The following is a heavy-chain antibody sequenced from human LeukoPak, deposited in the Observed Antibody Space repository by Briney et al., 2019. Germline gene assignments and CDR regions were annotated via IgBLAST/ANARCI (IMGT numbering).Heavy chain of an antibody. Sequence: GGSLIFSHAVSRYPDIQDCRKCVRQAPGKGLEWVGHIKSNRDGGITDYAAPVKGRFTISRDDSIDTVYLQMNDLKTEDSAVYYRTIDRKSCIDNWGQGTLVTVSS. CDR2: IKSNRDGGIT. CDR3: TIDRKSCIDN. D-gene: IGHD2-15*01. CDR1: RYPDIQDC. J-gene: IGHJ4*02. V-gene: IGHV3-15*01.